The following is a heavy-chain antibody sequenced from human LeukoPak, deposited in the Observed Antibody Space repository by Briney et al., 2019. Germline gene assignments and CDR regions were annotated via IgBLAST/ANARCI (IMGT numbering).Heavy chain of an antibody. CDR2: ISDSGGRT. CDR1: GITLSNYG. Sequence: GGSLRLPCAVSGITLSNYGMSWVRQAPGKGLEWVAGISDSGGRTNYADSVKGRFTISRDNPKNTLYLQMNSLRAEDTAVYFCAKRGVVIRVILVGFHKEAYYFDSWGQGALVTVSS. D-gene: IGHD3-22*01. J-gene: IGHJ4*02. CDR3: AKRGVVIRVILVGFHKEAYYFDS. V-gene: IGHV3-23*01.